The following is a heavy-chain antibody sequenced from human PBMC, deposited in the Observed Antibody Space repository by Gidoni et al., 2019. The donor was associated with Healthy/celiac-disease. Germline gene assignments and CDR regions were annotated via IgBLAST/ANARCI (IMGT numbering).Heavy chain of an antibody. D-gene: IGHD6-19*01. J-gene: IGHJ6*02. CDR3: ARVAPSGWSIYFYYYGMDV. CDR1: GFTLSSYA. Sequence: QVQLVESGGGVVQPGRSLRLSCAASGFTLSSYAMHWVRQAPGKGLEWVAVISYDGSNKYYADSVKGRFTISRDKSKNTLYLQMNSLRAEDTAVYYCARVAPSGWSIYFYYYGMDVWGQGTTVTVSS. V-gene: IGHV3-30-3*01. CDR2: ISYDGSNK.